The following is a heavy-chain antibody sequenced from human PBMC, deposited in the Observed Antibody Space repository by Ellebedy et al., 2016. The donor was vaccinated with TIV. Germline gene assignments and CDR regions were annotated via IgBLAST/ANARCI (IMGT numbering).Heavy chain of an antibody. CDR3: SAGTGKSDFDH. CDR2: IKSKTDSGTR. CDR1: GFTFSTYD. Sequence: GGSLRLSCSASGFTFSTYDMHWVRQAPGKGLEWVGRIKSKTDSGTRDFAAPVKGRFLISRDDSKNTLYLQMSSLKTDDTAVYYCSAGTGKSDFDHWGQGTLVTVSS. V-gene: IGHV3-15*01. J-gene: IGHJ4*02. D-gene: IGHD7-27*01.